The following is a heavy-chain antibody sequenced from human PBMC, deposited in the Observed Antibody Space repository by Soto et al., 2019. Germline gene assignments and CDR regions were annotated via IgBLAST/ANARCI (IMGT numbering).Heavy chain of an antibody. D-gene: IGHD5-18*01. Sequence: GGSLRLSCAASGFTFSGSAMHWVRQASGKGLEWVGRIRSKANSYATAYAASVKGRFTISRDDSKNTAYLQMNSLKTEDTAVYYCTRLGYSYGYGYYYGMDVWGQGTTVTAP. V-gene: IGHV3-73*01. CDR2: IRSKANSYAT. J-gene: IGHJ6*02. CDR3: TRLGYSYGYGYYYGMDV. CDR1: GFTFSGSA.